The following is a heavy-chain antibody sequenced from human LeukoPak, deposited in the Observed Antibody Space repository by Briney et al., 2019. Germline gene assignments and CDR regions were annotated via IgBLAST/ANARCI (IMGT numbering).Heavy chain of an antibody. CDR1: GFTFSSYW. CDR2: IKQDGSEK. D-gene: IGHD6-6*01. CDR3: AKSGIAARAYYYYYMDV. J-gene: IGHJ6*03. Sequence: PGGSLRLSCAASGFTFSSYWMSWVRQAPGKGLEWVANIKQDGSEKYYVDSVKGRFTISRDNSKNTLYLQMNSLRAEDTAVYYCAKSGIAARAYYYYYMDVWGKGTTVTVSS. V-gene: IGHV3-7*03.